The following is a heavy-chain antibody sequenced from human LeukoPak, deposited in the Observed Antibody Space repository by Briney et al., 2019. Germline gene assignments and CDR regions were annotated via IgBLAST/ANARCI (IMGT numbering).Heavy chain of an antibody. CDR3: ARVGSAGWYSPLFDY. CDR2: ISGSGGST. J-gene: IGHJ4*02. CDR1: GFTFSSYG. Sequence: GGSLRLSCAASGFTFSSYGMSWVRQAPGKGLEWVSAISGSGGSTYYADYVKGRFTISRDNSKNTLYLQMNSLRAEDTAVYYCARVGSAGWYSPLFDYWGQGTLVTVSS. D-gene: IGHD6-19*01. V-gene: IGHV3-23*01.